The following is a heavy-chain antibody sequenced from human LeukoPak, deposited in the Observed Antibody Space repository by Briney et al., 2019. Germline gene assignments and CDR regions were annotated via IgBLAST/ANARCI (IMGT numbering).Heavy chain of an antibody. CDR3: ARDSTTIFGGPQNLDPSFDY. V-gene: IGHV1-46*01. CDR2: INPSGGST. J-gene: IGHJ4*02. CDR1: GYTFTSYY. D-gene: IGHD3-3*01. Sequence: ASVKVSCKASGYTFTSYYMHWVRQAPGQGLEWMGIINPSGGSTSYAQKFQGRVTMTRDTSTSTVYMELSSLRSEDTAVYYCARDSTTIFGGPQNLDPSFDYWGQGTLVTVSS.